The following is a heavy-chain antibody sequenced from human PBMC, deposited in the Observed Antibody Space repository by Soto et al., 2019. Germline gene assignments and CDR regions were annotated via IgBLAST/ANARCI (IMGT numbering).Heavy chain of an antibody. Sequence: ASVKVSCKASGYTFTSYGISWVRQAPGQGLEWMGWISAYNGNTNYAQKLQGRVTMTTDTSTSTAYMELGSLRSDDTAVYYCARGRGYCGGDCYLIPYDYWGQGTLVTVS. D-gene: IGHD2-21*02. V-gene: IGHV1-18*01. CDR1: GYTFTSYG. J-gene: IGHJ4*02. CDR2: ISAYNGNT. CDR3: ARGRGYCGGDCYLIPYDY.